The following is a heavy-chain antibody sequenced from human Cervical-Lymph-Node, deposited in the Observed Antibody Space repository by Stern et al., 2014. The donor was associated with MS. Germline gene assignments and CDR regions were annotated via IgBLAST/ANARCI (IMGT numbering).Heavy chain of an antibody. V-gene: IGHV3-21*01. J-gene: IGHJ4*02. CDR3: AREEDNTYNFEH. Sequence: EVQLVESGGGLVKPGGSLRLSCAASGFSFRYYTMSWVRQAPGKGLEWVSSISSSLTYIYYADSLKGRFTISRDNAKNTLHLLMNSLRADDPAVYFCAREEDNTYNFEHWGQGTLVTVSS. CDR2: ISSSLTYI. D-gene: IGHD5-18*01. CDR1: GFSFRYYT.